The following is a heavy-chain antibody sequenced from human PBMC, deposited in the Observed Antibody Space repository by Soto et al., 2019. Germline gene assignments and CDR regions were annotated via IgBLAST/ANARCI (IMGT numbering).Heavy chain of an antibody. CDR2: VYHTGDT. CDR3: AREIVTAGGNNYFDP. D-gene: IGHD2-21*02. CDR1: GGTVASSHW. J-gene: IGHJ5*02. V-gene: IGHV4-4*02. Sequence: QVQLQESGPRLVKPSGSLSLTCGVSGGTVASSHWWSWVRQSPGGGMEWIGNVYHTGDTNFNPSPQCRVTISVDKSNKQFSLRLNSLTAPDTAVYFCAREIVTAGGNNYFDPWGPGTLVTVSS.